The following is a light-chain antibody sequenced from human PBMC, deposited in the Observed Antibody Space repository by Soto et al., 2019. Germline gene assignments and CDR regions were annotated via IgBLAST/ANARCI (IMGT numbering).Light chain of an antibody. CDR3: ASWDDSLNGLL. Sequence: QSVLSQPPSASGTPGQRVTISCSGSSCNIGINAGNWYQQLPGTAPKLLMYDNNQRPSGVPDRVSGSKSGTSASLAISGLQSEDEADYYCASWDDSLNGLLFGTGTKVTVL. CDR1: SCNIGINA. CDR2: DNN. V-gene: IGLV1-44*01. J-gene: IGLJ1*01.